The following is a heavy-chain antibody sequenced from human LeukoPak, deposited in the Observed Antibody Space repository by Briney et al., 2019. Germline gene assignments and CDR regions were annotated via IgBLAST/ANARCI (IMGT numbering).Heavy chain of an antibody. J-gene: IGHJ4*02. CDR2: VSGSGGGT. CDR3: AKDPDSSGWYYFDY. CDR1: GFTFRSYA. D-gene: IGHD6-19*01. Sequence: GGSPRLSCAASGFTFRSYAMSWVRQAPGKGLEWVSAVSGSGGGTYYADSVKGRFTISRDNSKNTLYLQMNSLRAEDTAVYYCAKDPDSSGWYYFDYWGQGTLVTVSS. V-gene: IGHV3-23*01.